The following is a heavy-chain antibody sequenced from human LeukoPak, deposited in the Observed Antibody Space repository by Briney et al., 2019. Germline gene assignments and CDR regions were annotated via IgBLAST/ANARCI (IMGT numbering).Heavy chain of an antibody. Sequence: GGSLRLSCAASGFTFSSYAMSWFRQAPGKGLEWVSAISGSGGSTYYADSVKGRFTISRDNSKNTLYLQMNSLRAEDTAVYYCVLLWFGTPFDPWGQGTLVTVSS. D-gene: IGHD3-10*01. V-gene: IGHV3-23*01. CDR1: GFTFSSYA. CDR3: VLLWFGTPFDP. CDR2: ISGSGGST. J-gene: IGHJ5*02.